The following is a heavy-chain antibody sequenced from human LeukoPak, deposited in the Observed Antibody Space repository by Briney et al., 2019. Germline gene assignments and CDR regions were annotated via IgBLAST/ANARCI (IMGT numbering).Heavy chain of an antibody. V-gene: IGHV1-18*01. Sequence: ASVKVSCKASGYTSSSYGISWVRQAPGQGLEWMGWINPYNGNTDYAQMFEGKVTMTTDTSTSTAYMELRSLTSDDTAVYYCARGWAGTAMGDFWGQGTLLTVSS. J-gene: IGHJ4*02. CDR2: INPYNGNT. CDR1: GYTSSSYG. CDR3: ARGWAGTAMGDF. D-gene: IGHD5-18*01.